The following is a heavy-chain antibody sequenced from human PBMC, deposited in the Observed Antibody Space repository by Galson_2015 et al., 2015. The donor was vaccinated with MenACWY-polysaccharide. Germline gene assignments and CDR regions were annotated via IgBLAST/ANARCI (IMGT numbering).Heavy chain of an antibody. V-gene: IGHV3-48*01. CDR1: GFTFSSYS. CDR2: ISGSSGTI. Sequence: SLRLSCAASGFTFSSYSMNWVRQAPGKGLEWISYISGSSGTIYYADSVKGRFTISRDNAKNSLYLQMNSLRAEDTAVYYCARHQGAAGTGLNWLDPWGQGTLVTVSS. J-gene: IGHJ5*02. CDR3: ARHQGAAGTGLNWLDP. D-gene: IGHD1-14*01.